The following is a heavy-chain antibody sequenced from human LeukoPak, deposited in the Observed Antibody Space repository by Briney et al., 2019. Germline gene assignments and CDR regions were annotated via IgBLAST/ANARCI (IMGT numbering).Heavy chain of an antibody. CDR2: ISWNSAGI. V-gene: IGHV3-9*01. Sequence: GGSLRLSCTASGFTFDDYAMHWVRQVPRKGLEWVSGISWNSAGILYADSVKGRFTISRDNAMNSLYLQMSSLRADDTAFYYCAKSLRLGELSSFDSWGQGTLVTVSS. CDR3: AKSLRLGELSSFDS. D-gene: IGHD3-16*02. J-gene: IGHJ4*02. CDR1: GFTFDDYA.